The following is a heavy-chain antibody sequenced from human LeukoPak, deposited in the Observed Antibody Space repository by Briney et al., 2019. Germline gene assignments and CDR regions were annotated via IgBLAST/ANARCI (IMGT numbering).Heavy chain of an antibody. J-gene: IGHJ3*02. V-gene: IGHV1-2*02. CDR3: ARKDGLPTSADDAFDI. D-gene: IGHD5-12*01. Sequence: ASVKVSCKASGYTFTVYYMHWVREAPGQGLEWMGWINPNSGGTNYAQKFQGRVTMTRDTSISTAYMELSRLRSDDTAVYYCARKDGLPTSADDAFDIWGQGTMVTVSS. CDR2: INPNSGGT. CDR1: GYTFTVYY.